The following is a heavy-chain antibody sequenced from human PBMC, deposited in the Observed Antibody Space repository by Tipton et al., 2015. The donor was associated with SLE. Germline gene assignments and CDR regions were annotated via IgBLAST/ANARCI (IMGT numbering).Heavy chain of an antibody. V-gene: IGHV3-23*01. CDR1: GFTFRSYT. D-gene: IGHD4-11*01. CDR3: AKNLGLPPYIDI. J-gene: IGHJ3*02. CDR2: ISGSGEST. Sequence: SLRLSCEGSGFTFRSYTMTWVRQAPGKGLEWVSGISGSGESTYYADSVKGRFTISRDNSKNTLYLQMNSLRPEDTAVYYCAKNLGLPPYIDIWDQGTMVTVSS.